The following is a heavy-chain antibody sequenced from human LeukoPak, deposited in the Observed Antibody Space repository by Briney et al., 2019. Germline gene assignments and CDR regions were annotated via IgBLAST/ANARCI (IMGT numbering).Heavy chain of an antibody. V-gene: IGHV4-31*03. CDR2: IYYSGST. CDR1: GGSISSGGYY. CDR3: ARGSLDFDC. J-gene: IGHJ4*02. Sequence: PSETLSLTCTVSGGSISSGGYYWSWIRQHPGKGLEWIGYIYYSGSTSYYPSLKSRVTISVDASKTQFSLMLRSVTAADTAVYYCARGSLDFDCWGQGTLVTVSS.